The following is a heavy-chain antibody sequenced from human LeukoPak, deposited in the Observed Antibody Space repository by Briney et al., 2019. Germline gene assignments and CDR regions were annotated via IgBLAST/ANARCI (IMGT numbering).Heavy chain of an antibody. CDR3: ARAPQDPRGYSYGFPY. D-gene: IGHD5-18*01. J-gene: IGHJ4*02. V-gene: IGHV3-53*01. CDR1: GFTVSSNY. CDR2: IYSGGST. Sequence: QPGGSLRLSCAASGFTVSSNYMSWVRQAPGKGLEWVSVIYSGGSTYYADSVKGRFTISRDNSKNTLYLQMNSLRAADTAVYYCARAPQDPRGYSYGFPYWGQGTLVTVSS.